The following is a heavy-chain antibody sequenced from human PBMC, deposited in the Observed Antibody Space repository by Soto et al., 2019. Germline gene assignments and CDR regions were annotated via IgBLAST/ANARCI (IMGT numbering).Heavy chain of an antibody. CDR2: INPNSGGT. CDR3: ARGSYYYGSGSYWFDP. J-gene: IGHJ5*02. D-gene: IGHD3-10*01. Sequence: ASVKVSCKASGYTFTGYYMHWVRQAPGQGLEWMGWINPNSGGTNYAQKFQGWVTMTRDTSISTAYMELSRLRSDDTAVYYCARGSYYYGSGSYWFDPWGQGTLVTVSS. CDR1: GYTFTGYY. V-gene: IGHV1-2*04.